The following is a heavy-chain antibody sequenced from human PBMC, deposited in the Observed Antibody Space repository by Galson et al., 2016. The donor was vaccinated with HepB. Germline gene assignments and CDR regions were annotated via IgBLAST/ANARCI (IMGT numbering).Heavy chain of an antibody. Sequence: SLRLSCAASGFRFSNYAIHWVRQAPGKGLEWVAFISYDSSNKFFGDSVKGRFTISRDTSKHSVFLQMNTLRPEDTAVYYCAREGTSRKTYWYLDPWGRGTLVTVSS. CDR1: GFRFSNYA. J-gene: IGHJ2*01. CDR3: AREGTSRKTYWYLDP. V-gene: IGHV3-30*04. D-gene: IGHD2-2*01. CDR2: ISYDSSNK.